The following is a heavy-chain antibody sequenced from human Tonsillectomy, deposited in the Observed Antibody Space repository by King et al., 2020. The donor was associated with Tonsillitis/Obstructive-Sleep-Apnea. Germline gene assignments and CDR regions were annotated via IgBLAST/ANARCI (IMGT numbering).Heavy chain of an antibody. D-gene: IGHD6-19*01. CDR2: ISYDGSNK. CDR1: RFTFSSYA. Sequence: VQLVESGGGVVQPGRSLRLSCAASRFTFSSYAMHWVRQAPGKGLEWVAVISYDGSNKYYADSVKGRFTISRDNSKNTLYLQMNSLRAEDTAVYYCAGDSEWLVPDYWGQGTLVTVSS. V-gene: IGHV3-30*04. J-gene: IGHJ4*02. CDR3: AGDSEWLVPDY.